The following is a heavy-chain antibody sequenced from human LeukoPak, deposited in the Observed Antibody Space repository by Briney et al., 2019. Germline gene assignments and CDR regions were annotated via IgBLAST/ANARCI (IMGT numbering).Heavy chain of an antibody. Sequence: SETLSLTCAVYGGSFSGYYWSWIRQPPGKGLEWIGEINHSGSTNYNPSLKSRVTISVDTSKNQFSLKLSSVTAADTAVYYCARRRDYVWGSYLPSRRRNWFDPWGQGTLVTVSS. J-gene: IGHJ5*02. CDR2: INHSGST. CDR3: ARRRDYVWGSYLPSRRRNWFDP. V-gene: IGHV4-34*01. CDR1: GGSFSGYY. D-gene: IGHD3-16*01.